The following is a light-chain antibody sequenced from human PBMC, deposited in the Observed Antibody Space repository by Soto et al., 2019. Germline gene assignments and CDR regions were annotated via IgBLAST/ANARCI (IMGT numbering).Light chain of an antibody. V-gene: IGKV3-20*01. CDR3: HQYGTSPLT. J-gene: IGKJ4*01. CDR1: VSVSNSF. Sequence: EIVLTQSPGTLSLSPGERATLSCRASVSVSNSFLAWYQQRPGQAPRLLIYDASDRATGIPDRFSGGGSGTDFTLTISRLEPEDFAVYYCHQYGTSPLTFGGGTRVEI. CDR2: DAS.